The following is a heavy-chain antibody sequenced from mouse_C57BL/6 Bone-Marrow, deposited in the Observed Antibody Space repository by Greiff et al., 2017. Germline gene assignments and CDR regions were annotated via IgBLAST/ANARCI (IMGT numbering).Heavy chain of an antibody. V-gene: IGHV1-76*01. D-gene: IGHD4-1*01. CDR1: GYTFTDYY. Sequence: QVQLQQSGAELVRPGASVKLSCKASGYTFTDYYINWVKQRPGQGLEWIARIYPGSGNTYYNEKFKGKATLTAEKSSSTAYMQLSSLTSEDSAVYFCAGGTKYFDYWGQGTTLTVSS. CDR3: AGGTKYFDY. CDR2: IYPGSGNT. J-gene: IGHJ2*01.